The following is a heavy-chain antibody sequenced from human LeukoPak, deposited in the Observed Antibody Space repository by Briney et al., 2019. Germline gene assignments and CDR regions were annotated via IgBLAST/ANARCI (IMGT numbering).Heavy chain of an antibody. V-gene: IGHV1-18*01. Sequence: GASVKVSCKASGYTFTSYGISWVRQPPGQGLEGMGWISAYNGNTNYAQKLQGRVTVTTDTSTSTGYMELRSLRSDHTAVYYCARDAIPDYGEYPVAFDYWGQGTLVTVSS. CDR2: ISAYNGNT. CDR3: ARDAIPDYGEYPVAFDY. CDR1: GYTFTSYG. J-gene: IGHJ4*02. D-gene: IGHD4-17*01.